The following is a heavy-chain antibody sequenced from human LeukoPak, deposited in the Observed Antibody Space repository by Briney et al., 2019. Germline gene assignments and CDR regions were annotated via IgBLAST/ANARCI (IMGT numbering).Heavy chain of an antibody. V-gene: IGHV1-18*04. CDR1: GYTFTGYY. D-gene: IGHD1-26*01. Sequence: GASVKVSCKASGYTFTGYYMHWVRQAPGQGLEWMGWISANNGNTNYAQKFQGRVTMTTDTSTTTVYMELRSLISDDTAVYYCPRDYGAGVGPSFKYWGQGNLVTVSS. CDR3: PRDYGAGVGPSFKY. CDR2: ISANNGNT. J-gene: IGHJ4*02.